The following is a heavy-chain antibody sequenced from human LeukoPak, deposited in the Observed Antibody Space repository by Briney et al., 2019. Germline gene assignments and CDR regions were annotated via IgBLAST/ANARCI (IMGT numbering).Heavy chain of an antibody. J-gene: IGHJ5*02. CDR3: AGDRWDRVWFDL. CDR2: IYTSRST. Sequence: PSETLSLTCTVSGGSISSYYWSWIRHPAGKGLESLGRIYTSRSTNYNPSLKSRVTMSVDTSKNQFSLKLSSVTAADTAVYYCAGDRWDRVWFDLWGQGTLVTVSS. D-gene: IGHD1-14*01. V-gene: IGHV4-4*07. CDR1: GGSISSYY.